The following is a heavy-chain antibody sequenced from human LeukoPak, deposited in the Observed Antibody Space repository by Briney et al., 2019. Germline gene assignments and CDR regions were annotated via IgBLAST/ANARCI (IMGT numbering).Heavy chain of an antibody. Sequence: GGSLRLSCAASGFTFSGSALHWVRQASGKGREWVGRIRSTANGYATAYAASVKGRFTISREDSKNTAYLQMDSLKTEDTAVYYCTGNYYGSGSYADFDYWGQGTLVTVSS. CDR3: TGNYYGSGSYADFDY. D-gene: IGHD3-10*01. J-gene: IGHJ4*02. CDR1: GFTFSGSA. CDR2: IRSTANGYAT. V-gene: IGHV3-73*01.